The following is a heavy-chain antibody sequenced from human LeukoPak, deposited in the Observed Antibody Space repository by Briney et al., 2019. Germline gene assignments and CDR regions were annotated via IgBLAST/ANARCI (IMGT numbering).Heavy chain of an antibody. CDR1: GFTFSSCA. CDR3: ARDIGWELSTSAHFDY. J-gene: IGHJ4*02. D-gene: IGHD1-26*01. Sequence: SGGSLRLSCAASGFTFSSCAMHWVRQAPGKGLEWVAVISYDGSNKYYADSVKGRFTISRDNSKNTLYLQMNSLRAEDTAVYYCARDIGWELSTSAHFDYWGQGTLVTVSS. CDR2: ISYDGSNK. V-gene: IGHV3-30-3*01.